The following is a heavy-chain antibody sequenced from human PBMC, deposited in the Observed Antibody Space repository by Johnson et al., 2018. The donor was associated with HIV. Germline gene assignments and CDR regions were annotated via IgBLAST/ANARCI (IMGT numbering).Heavy chain of an antibody. D-gene: IGHD6-19*01. CDR2: ISYDGSNK. V-gene: IGHV3-30*04. CDR3: ARGGLYSSPTWKAAFDI. CDR1: GFTFSSYA. Sequence: QVQLVESGGGVVRPGRSLRLSCAASGFTFSSYAMHWVRQAPGKGLEWVAVISYDGSNKYYADSVKGRFTIPRDNSKNTLYLQMTSLRDEDTGIYYCARGGLYSSPTWKAAFDIWGQGTMVTVSS. J-gene: IGHJ3*02.